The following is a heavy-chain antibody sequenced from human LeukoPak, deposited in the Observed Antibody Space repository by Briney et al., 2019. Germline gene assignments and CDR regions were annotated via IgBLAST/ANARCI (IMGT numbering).Heavy chain of an antibody. J-gene: IGHJ4*02. D-gene: IGHD7-27*01. CDR2: IYYSGST. CDR3: ARGGDPSLAFDY. Sequence: PSETLSLTCRVSGGSISSSSYYSGWIRQPPGKGLEWIGGIYYSGSTYYNPSLKSRVTISVDRSKNQFSLKLSSVTAADTAVYYCARGGDPSLAFDYWGQGTLVTVSS. CDR1: GGSISSSSYY. V-gene: IGHV4-39*07.